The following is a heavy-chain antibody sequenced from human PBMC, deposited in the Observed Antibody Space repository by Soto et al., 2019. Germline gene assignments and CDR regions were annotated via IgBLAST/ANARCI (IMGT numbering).Heavy chain of an antibody. CDR1: GFTFSSNA. Sequence: EVQLLESGGGLVQPGGSLRLSCAASGFTFSSNAMSWVRQAPGKGLEWISAISEGGGKTYYADSVKGRFTISRDNSKNTLDLQMNSLRAEDTALYYCAKDGILDSSGHYYYFDYWGQGTLVTVSS. CDR3: AKDGILDSSGHYYYFDY. CDR2: ISEGGGKT. V-gene: IGHV3-23*01. J-gene: IGHJ4*02. D-gene: IGHD3-22*01.